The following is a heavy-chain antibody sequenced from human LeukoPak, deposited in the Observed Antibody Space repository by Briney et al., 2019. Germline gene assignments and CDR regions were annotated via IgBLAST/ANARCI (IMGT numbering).Heavy chain of an antibody. CDR3: ARNGDYVGGSYWYFDL. CDR2: IYSGGST. D-gene: IGHD4-17*01. J-gene: IGHJ2*01. Sequence: GGSLRLSCAASGFTVSSNYMSWVRQAPGKGLEWVSVIYSGGSTYYADSVKGRFTISRDNSKNKLYLQMNSLRAEDTAVYYCARNGDYVGGSYWYFDLWGRGTLVTVSS. CDR1: GFTVSSNY. V-gene: IGHV3-66*01.